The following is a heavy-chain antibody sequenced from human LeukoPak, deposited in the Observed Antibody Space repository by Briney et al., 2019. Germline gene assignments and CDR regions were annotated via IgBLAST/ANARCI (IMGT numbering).Heavy chain of an antibody. CDR2: IIGSGGTT. J-gene: IGHJ4*02. V-gene: IGHV3-23*01. Sequence: PGGSLRLSCAASGFTFSSYAMSWVRQAPGKGLEWVSGIIGSGGTTYYAESVKGRFTISRDNSKNTLYLQMNSLRAEDTAVYYCAKEIQIYSSSWYGGVDYWGQGTLVTVSS. D-gene: IGHD6-13*01. CDR3: AKEIQIYSSSWYGGVDY. CDR1: GFTFSSYA.